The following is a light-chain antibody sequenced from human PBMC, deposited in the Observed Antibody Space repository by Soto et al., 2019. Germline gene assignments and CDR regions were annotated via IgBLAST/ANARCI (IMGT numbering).Light chain of an antibody. CDR1: QGISRW. CDR3: LQAQSLPIT. CDR2: TAS. Sequence: DIQMTQSPSSVSASVGDRVTITCRSSQGISRWLAWYKHKPGKAPRLLIYTASNLQSGVPSRFSGSGSGTDFTLTICSRQPEDFATYYGLQAQSLPITFGQGTRLEIK. V-gene: IGKV1-12*01. J-gene: IGKJ5*01.